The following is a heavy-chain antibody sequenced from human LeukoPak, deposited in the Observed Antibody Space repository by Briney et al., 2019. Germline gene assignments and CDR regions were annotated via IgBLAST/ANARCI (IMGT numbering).Heavy chain of an antibody. V-gene: IGHV1-8*01. Sequence: ASVKVSCKASGYTFTSYDINWVRQAPGQGLEWMGWMNPNSGYTGYPQKFQGRVTMTRNTSISTAYMELSRLRSEDTAVYYCARGPTRKSWLRRRSDVFYYGMDVWGQGTTVTVSS. CDR2: MNPNSGYT. J-gene: IGHJ6*02. CDR1: GYTFTSYD. D-gene: IGHD5-12*01. CDR3: ARGPTRKSWLRRRSDVFYYGMDV.